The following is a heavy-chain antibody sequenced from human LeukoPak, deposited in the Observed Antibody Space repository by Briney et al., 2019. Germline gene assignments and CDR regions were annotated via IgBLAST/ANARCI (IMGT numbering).Heavy chain of an antibody. CDR2: IYYSGST. Sequence: SETLSLTCTVSGGSISSSSYYWGWIRQPPGKGLEWIGSIYYSGSTNYNPSLKSRVTISVDTSKNQFSLKLSSVTAADTAVYYCARDSSSWHNWFDPWGQGTLVTVSS. J-gene: IGHJ5*02. CDR3: ARDSSSWHNWFDP. D-gene: IGHD6-13*01. V-gene: IGHV4-39*07. CDR1: GGSISSSSYY.